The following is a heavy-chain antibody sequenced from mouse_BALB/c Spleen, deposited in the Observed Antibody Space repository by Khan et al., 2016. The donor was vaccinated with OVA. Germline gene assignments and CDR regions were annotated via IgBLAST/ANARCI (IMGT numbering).Heavy chain of an antibody. J-gene: IGHJ2*01. CDR2: ISGDSSTI. CDR3: ATSYYDGYYFDY. Sequence: EVELVESGGGLVQPGGSRKLSCAASGFTFSSYGMHWVRQAPEKGLEWVAYISGDSSTIYYADTVKGRFTISRDNPKNNLFLQMTSLMSEDTAMYYCATSYYDGYYFDYWGPGTTLTVSS. CDR1: GFTFSSYG. D-gene: IGHD1-1*01. V-gene: IGHV5-17*02.